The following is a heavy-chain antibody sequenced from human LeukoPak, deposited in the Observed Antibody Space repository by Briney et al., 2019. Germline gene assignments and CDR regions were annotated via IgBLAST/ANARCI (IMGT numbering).Heavy chain of an antibody. J-gene: IGHJ4*02. D-gene: IGHD3-22*01. CDR2: IYYSGNT. CDR1: GGSINSGDYY. Sequence: SETLSLTCTVSGGSINSGDYYWSWIRQPPGKGLEWIGYIYYSGNTAYNPSLKSRVTISVDRSKNQFSLNLSSVTAADTAVYYCARGYYESSGYYMLRWGQGTLVTVSS. V-gene: IGHV4-30-4*01. CDR3: ARGYYESSGYYMLR.